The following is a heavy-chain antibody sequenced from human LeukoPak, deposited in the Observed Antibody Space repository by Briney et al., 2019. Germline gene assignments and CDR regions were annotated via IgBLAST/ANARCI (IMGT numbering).Heavy chain of an antibody. D-gene: IGHD5-18*01. Sequence: QPGGSLRLSCAASGFTFSSYAMGWVRQAPGKGLEWVSSIKGGGGDPFYADSVRGRFTISRDNAKNTLYLQMNSLRAEDTAVYYCARGNHVDTAMVDYWGQGTLVTVSS. CDR3: ARGNHVDTAMVDY. V-gene: IGHV3-23*01. CDR2: IKGGGGDP. CDR1: GFTFSSYA. J-gene: IGHJ4*02.